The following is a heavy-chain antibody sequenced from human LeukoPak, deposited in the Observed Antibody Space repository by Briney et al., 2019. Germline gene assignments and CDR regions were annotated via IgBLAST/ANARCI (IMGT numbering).Heavy chain of an antibody. CDR1: GGSISSYY. CDR2: IYYSGST. CDR3: ARQITMIVAAKRATIWNNWFDP. J-gene: IGHJ5*02. V-gene: IGHV4-59*08. Sequence: SETLSLTCNVSGGSISSYYWSWVRQPPGKGLEWIGYIYYSGSTNYNPSLKSRVTISVDTSKNQFSLKLSSVTAADTAVYYCARQITMIVAAKRATIWNNWFDPWGQGTLVTVSS. D-gene: IGHD3-22*01.